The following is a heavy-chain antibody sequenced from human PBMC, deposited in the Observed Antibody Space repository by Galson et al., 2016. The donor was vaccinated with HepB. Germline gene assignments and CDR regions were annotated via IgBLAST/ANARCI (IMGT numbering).Heavy chain of an antibody. CDR3: ARERGAGTSPVGIFDS. J-gene: IGHJ5*01. CDR1: GDSVSSHSVA. Sequence: AISGDSVSSHSVAWNWIRQSPSRGLEWLGRTYYRSKWYSDYVVSVKTRITINPDTSKNQFFLQLNSMTPEDTAVYYCARERGAGTSPVGIFDSWGQGALVTVSS. D-gene: IGHD1-1*01. V-gene: IGHV6-1*01. CDR2: TYYRSKWYS.